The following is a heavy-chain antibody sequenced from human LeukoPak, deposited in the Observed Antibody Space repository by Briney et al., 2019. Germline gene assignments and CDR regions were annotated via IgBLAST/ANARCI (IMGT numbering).Heavy chain of an antibody. V-gene: IGHV3-33*01. D-gene: IGHD4-11*01. CDR1: GFTFSHYG. J-gene: IGHJ4*02. CDR2: IWSDGTNK. Sequence: GRSLRLSRAAAGFTFSHYGLCWGPPGPGAGLEWGSLIWSDGTNKYYAASVKGRFTISRDDFDKTVYLQMSSLRPDDTGVYYCARDAQRGFDYSNSLQYWGQGTPVTVST. CDR3: ARDAQRGFDYSNSLQY.